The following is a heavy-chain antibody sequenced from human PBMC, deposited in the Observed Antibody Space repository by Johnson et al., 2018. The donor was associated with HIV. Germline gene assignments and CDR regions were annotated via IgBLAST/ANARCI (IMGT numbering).Heavy chain of an antibody. Sequence: QVQLVESGGGLVQPGGSLRLSCATSGFTLSNYGIHWVRQAPGKGLEWVAVISYDGRIPSHADSVKGRFTISRANSKSTVFLQMSNLRPEDTAVYYCAKGRKWNDVGNDALDIWGQGTLVTVSS. CDR2: ISYDGRIP. CDR3: AKGRKWNDVGNDALDI. V-gene: IGHV3-30*18. D-gene: IGHD1-1*01. CDR1: GFTLSNYG. J-gene: IGHJ3*02.